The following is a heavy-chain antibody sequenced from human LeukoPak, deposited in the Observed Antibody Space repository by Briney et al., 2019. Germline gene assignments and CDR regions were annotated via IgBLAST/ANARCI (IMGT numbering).Heavy chain of an antibody. CDR2: ISSSGSTI. J-gene: IGHJ6*02. V-gene: IGHV3-48*03. CDR3: ARDLGCDRVGMDV. Sequence: GGSLRLSCAASGFTFSSYEMNWVRQAPGKGLEWVSYISSSGSTIYYADSVKGRFTISRDNAKNSLYLQMNSLRAEDTAVYYCARDLGCDRVGMDVWGQGTTVTVSS. D-gene: IGHD7-27*01. CDR1: GFTFSSYE.